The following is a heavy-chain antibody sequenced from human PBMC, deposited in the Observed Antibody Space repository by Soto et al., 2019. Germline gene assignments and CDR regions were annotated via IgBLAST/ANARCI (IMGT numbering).Heavy chain of an antibody. D-gene: IGHD3-10*01. CDR1: GGTFSSYA. CDR2: IIPIFGTA. Sequence: SVKVSCKASGGTFSSYAISWVRQAPGQGLEWMGGIIPIFGTANYAQKFQGRVTITADESTSTAYMELSSLRSEDTAVYYCARSSGSYLVPNNPAFLNYYYYYYGMDVWGQGTTVTVSS. J-gene: IGHJ6*02. V-gene: IGHV1-69*13. CDR3: ARSSGSYLVPNNPAFLNYYYYYYGMDV.